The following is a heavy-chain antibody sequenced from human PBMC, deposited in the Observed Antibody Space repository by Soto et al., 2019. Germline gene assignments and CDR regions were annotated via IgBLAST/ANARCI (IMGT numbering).Heavy chain of an antibody. CDR3: ARGGGEYVSDY. CDR1: GFSFRTHT. V-gene: IGHV3-21*04. CDR2: ISTGGTYL. D-gene: IGHD2-15*01. J-gene: IGHJ4*02. Sequence: GGSLRLSCVASGFSFRTHTLVWVRQAPGKGLEWVSYISTGGTYLEYAHSVKGRFTISRDDAADSVFLQMNSLKGDDTAVYYCARGGGEYVSDYWGQGTLVTVSS.